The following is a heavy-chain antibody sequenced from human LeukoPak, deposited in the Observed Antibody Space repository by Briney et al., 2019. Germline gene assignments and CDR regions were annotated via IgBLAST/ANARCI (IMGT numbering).Heavy chain of an antibody. CDR1: GGSISSGDYY. J-gene: IGHJ4*02. CDR3: AGERGEEYSSGWYKRNYFDN. Sequence: SETLSLTCTVSGGSISSGDYYWSWIRQPPGKGLEWIGYIYYSGSTYYNPSLESRVAISADMSKNQFSLKLTSVTGADTAVYYCAGERGEEYSSGWYKRNYFDNWGQGIRVTVSS. D-gene: IGHD6-19*01. CDR2: IYYSGST. V-gene: IGHV4-30-4*01.